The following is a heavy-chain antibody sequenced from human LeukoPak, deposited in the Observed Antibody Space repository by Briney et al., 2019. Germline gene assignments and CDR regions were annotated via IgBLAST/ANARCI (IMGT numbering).Heavy chain of an antibody. CDR2: ISAYNGNT. V-gene: IGHV1-18*04. CDR1: GYTFTSYY. Sequence: ASVKVSCKASGYTFTSYYMHWVRQAPGQGLEWMGWISAYNGNTNYAQKPQGRVTMTTDTSTSTAYMELRSLRSDDTAVYYCARDRRIANWFDPWGQGTLVTVSS. J-gene: IGHJ5*02. CDR3: ARDRRIANWFDP. D-gene: IGHD6-13*01.